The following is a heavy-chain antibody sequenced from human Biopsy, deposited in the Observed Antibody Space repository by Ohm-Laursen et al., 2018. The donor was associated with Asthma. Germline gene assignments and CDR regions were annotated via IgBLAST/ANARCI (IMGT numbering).Heavy chain of an antibody. J-gene: IGHJ4*02. CDR3: GIVVAANPFQGDC. Sequence: SLRLSCAASGFAVSRDYMFWVRQPPGKGLEWVSGVSWNSGSIDYADSVKGRFTISRDNSKNTVYLDISSLRIEDTAVFYCGIVVAANPFQGDCWGQGTLVTVSS. V-gene: IGHV3-66*02. D-gene: IGHD2-15*01. CDR1: GFAVSRDY. CDR2: VSWNSGSI.